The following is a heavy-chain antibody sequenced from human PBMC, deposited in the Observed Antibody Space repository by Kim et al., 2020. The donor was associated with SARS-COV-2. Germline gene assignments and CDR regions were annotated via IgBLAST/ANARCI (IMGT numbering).Heavy chain of an antibody. D-gene: IGHD1-7*01. CDR2: ISYDGSNK. V-gene: IGHV3-30*18. CDR1: GFTFSSYG. CDR3: AKEGWNYRRGHSHYYYGMEF. J-gene: IGHJ6*02. Sequence: GGSLRLSCAASGFTFSSYGMHWVRQAPGKGLEWVAVISYDGSNKYYADSVKGRFTISRDNSKNTLYLQMNSLRAEETAVYYCAKEGWNYRRGHSHYYYGMEFEGPGTTVTV.